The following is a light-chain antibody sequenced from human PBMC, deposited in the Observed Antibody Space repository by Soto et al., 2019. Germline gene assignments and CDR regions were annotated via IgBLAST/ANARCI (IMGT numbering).Light chain of an antibody. Sequence: EIVLTQSPATLSLSPGERATLSCRASQSIGLAIAWYQHKPGQAPRLLIFDASQRATGIPARFRGSGSGTDFTLSLSSLEPEDFAVYYCQQRTDRPPWTFGQGTKGESK. V-gene: IGKV3-11*01. CDR3: QQRTDRPPWT. CDR1: QSIGLA. J-gene: IGKJ1*01. CDR2: DAS.